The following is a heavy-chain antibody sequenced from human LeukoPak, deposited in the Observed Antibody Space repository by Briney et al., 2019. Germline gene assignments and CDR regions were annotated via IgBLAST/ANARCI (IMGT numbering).Heavy chain of an antibody. D-gene: IGHD1-26*01. CDR3: AREARNPSGSIFKTFFDY. V-gene: IGHV4-59*01. CDR2: IYYSGST. CDR1: GGSISSYY. J-gene: IGHJ4*02. Sequence: SETLSLTCTVSGGSISSYYWSWIRQPPGKGLEWIGYIYYSGSTNYNPSLKSRVTISVDTSKNQFSLKLSSVTAADTAVYYCAREARNPSGSIFKTFFDYWGQGTLVTISS.